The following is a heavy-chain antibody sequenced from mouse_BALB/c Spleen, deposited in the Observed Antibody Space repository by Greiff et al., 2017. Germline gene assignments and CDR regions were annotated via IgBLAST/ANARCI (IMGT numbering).Heavy chain of an antibody. J-gene: IGHJ4*01. CDR2: ISYSGST. CDR3: ARYYYGSSHEGAMDY. CDR1: GYSITSDYA. V-gene: IGHV3-2*02. D-gene: IGHD1-1*01. Sequence: EVKLVESGPGLVKPSQSLSLTCTVTGYSITSDYAWNWIRQFPGNKLEWMGYISYSGSTSYNPSLKSRISITRDTSKNQFFLQLNSVTTEDTATYYCARYYYGSSHEGAMDYWGQGTSVTVSS.